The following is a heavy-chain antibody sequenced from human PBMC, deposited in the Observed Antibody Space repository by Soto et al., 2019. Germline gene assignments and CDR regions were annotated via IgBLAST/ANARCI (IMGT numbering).Heavy chain of an antibody. CDR2: IYYSGST. Sequence: SETLSLTCTVSGGSISNYYWTWIRQPPGKGLEWIGYIYYSGSTYYNPSLNSRVTVSVDTSKNQFSLKVTSVTAADTAVYYCARLHGYCISSSCHGHYAMDVWGQGTTVTVSS. CDR1: GGSISNYY. CDR3: ARLHGYCISSSCHGHYAMDV. D-gene: IGHD2-2*01. J-gene: IGHJ6*02. V-gene: IGHV4-59*04.